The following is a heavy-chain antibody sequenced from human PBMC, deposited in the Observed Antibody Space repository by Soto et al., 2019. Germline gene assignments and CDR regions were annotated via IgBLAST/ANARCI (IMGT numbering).Heavy chain of an antibody. CDR2: INPSGGGT. V-gene: IGHV1-46*01. CDR1: GYMFANYY. CDR3: ARSAPYCNGGTCSSLDY. Sequence: QVQLVQSGAEVKKPGASVKISCKASGYMFANYYIHWVRQAPGQGLEWMGIINPSGGGTTYAQKFHGRVTMTRDTSTSTLYMELNSLRSDDTALFYCARSAPYCNGGTCSSLDYWGQGTLVTVSS. D-gene: IGHD2-15*01. J-gene: IGHJ4*02.